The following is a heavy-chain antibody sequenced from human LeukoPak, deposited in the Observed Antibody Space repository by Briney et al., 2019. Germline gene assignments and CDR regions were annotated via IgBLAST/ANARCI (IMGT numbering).Heavy chain of an antibody. Sequence: ASVKVSCKASGGTFSSYAISWVRQAPGQGLEWMGGIIPIFGTANYAQKFQGRVTITADESTSTAYMELSSLRSEDTAPYYCAKSVAIYFYYGLDVWGQGTTVTVSS. J-gene: IGHJ6*02. V-gene: IGHV1-69*13. CDR2: IIPIFGTA. D-gene: IGHD3-3*01. CDR1: GGTFSSYA. CDR3: AKSVAIYFYYGLDV.